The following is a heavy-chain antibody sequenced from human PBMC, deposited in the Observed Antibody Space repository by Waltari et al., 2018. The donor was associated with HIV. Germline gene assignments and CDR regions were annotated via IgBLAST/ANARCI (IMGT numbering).Heavy chain of an antibody. CDR2: IYYSGST. D-gene: IGHD3-22*01. CDR3: ARHGRGYDSSDY. V-gene: IGHV4-39*01. CDR1: GGSISSSTYY. Sequence: QLQLQESGPGLVKPSETPSLTCTVSGGSISSSTYYWGWFPQPPGKGLGWIGSIYYSGSTYYNPSLKSRVTISVDTSKNQFSLKLSSVTAADTAVYYCARHGRGYDSSDYWGQGTLVTVSS. J-gene: IGHJ4*02.